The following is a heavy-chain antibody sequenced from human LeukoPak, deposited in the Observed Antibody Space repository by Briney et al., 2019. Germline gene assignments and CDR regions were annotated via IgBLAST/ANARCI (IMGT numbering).Heavy chain of an antibody. CDR1: GLTFSSYW. J-gene: IGHJ4*02. Sequence: PGGSLRLSCAASGLTFSSYWMSWVRQAPGKGLEWVANIKPDGSEKYYVDSVKGRFTISRDNAKNSLYLQMNSLRAEDTAVYYCARWFSYGHFDYWGQGTLVTVSS. CDR3: ARWFSYGHFDY. V-gene: IGHV3-7*01. CDR2: IKPDGSEK. D-gene: IGHD5-18*01.